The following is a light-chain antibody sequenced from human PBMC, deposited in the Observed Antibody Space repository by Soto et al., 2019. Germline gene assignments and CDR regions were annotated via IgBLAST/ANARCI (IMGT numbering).Light chain of an antibody. CDR2: RAS. CDR1: QSVSSN. J-gene: IGKJ1*01. V-gene: IGKV3-15*01. Sequence: EIVMTQSPATLSVSPGERATLSCRASQSVSSNLAWYQQKPGQAPRLLIYRASTRATGIPARFSGSGSGTEFTLTISSLHSEDFAVYYCQQYNNWPRTFGQGTKVEIK. CDR3: QQYNNWPRT.